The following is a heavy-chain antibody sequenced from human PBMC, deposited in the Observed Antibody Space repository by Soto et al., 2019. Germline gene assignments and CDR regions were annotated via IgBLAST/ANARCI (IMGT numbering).Heavy chain of an antibody. V-gene: IGHV3-64*01. CDR2: ISSNGVGT. Sequence: PGGSLRLSCAASGFTLSGYAMDRVSQAPGKGLEYVSGISSNGVGTYYANSVQGRFTISRDNSKNTVYLQMGSLRPEDMAVYYCARRARPDFYYMDVWGKGTTVTASS. J-gene: IGHJ6*03. CDR3: ARRARPDFYYMDV. CDR1: GFTLSGYA. D-gene: IGHD6-6*01.